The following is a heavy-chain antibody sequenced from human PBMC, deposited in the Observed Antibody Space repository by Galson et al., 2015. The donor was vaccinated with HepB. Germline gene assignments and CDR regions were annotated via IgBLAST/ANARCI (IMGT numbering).Heavy chain of an antibody. CDR2: IYNSGSP. J-gene: IGHJ3*02. V-gene: IGHV4-59*01. Sequence: SETLSLTCTVSGGSISSYYWSWIRQPPGKGLEWIGYIYNSGSPNYNPSLKSRVTISVDTAKNQFSLKLRSVTAADTAVYYCTRDMRPFTSGWRAFDIWGQGTMVTVSS. D-gene: IGHD6-19*01. CDR1: GGSISSYY. CDR3: TRDMRPFTSGWRAFDI.